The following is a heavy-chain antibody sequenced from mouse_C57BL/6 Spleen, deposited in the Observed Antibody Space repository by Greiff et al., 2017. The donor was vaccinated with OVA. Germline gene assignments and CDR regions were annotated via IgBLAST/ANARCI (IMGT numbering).Heavy chain of an antibody. J-gene: IGHJ2*01. V-gene: IGHV1-80*01. CDR1: GYAFSSYW. CDR3: ARKGVTGCFDY. D-gene: IGHD4-1*01. CDR2: IYPGDGDT. Sequence: QVQLKQSGAELVKPGASVKISCKASGYAFSSYWMNWVKQRPGKGLEWIGQIYPGDGDTNYNGKFKGKATLTADKSSSTAYMQLSSLTSEDSAVYFCARKGVTGCFDYWGQGTTLTVSS.